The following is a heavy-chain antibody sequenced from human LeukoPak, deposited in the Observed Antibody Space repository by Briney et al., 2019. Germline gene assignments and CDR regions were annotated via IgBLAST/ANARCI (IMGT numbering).Heavy chain of an antibody. CDR1: GFTFISYA. Sequence: GGSLRLSCAASGFTFISYAMTWVRQAPGKGLGWVSSLSGGGENTYYADSVKGRFTVSRDNSKSTLYLQMNDLSADDTAIYYCAKDPFMTSHFYMDVWGKGTTVTVSS. CDR2: LSGGGENT. J-gene: IGHJ6*03. CDR3: AKDPFMTSHFYMDV. V-gene: IGHV3-23*01. D-gene: IGHD4-11*01.